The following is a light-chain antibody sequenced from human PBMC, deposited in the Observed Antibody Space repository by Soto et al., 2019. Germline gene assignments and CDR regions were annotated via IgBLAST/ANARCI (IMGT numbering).Light chain of an antibody. CDR3: CSYAGSSTYV. V-gene: IGLV2-23*01. CDR2: EGS. CDR1: SSDVGNYNL. J-gene: IGLJ1*01. Sequence: QSALTQPASVSGSPGQSITISCTGTSSDVGNYNLVSWYQQHPGKAPKLMIYEGSKRLSGVSNRFSGSKSGNTASLTISILQAEDEAGYYCCSYAGSSTYVFGTGTKSPS.